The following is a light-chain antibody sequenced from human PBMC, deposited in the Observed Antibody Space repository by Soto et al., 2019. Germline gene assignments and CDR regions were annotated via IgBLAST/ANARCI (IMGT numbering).Light chain of an antibody. CDR3: QQYGSSPT. V-gene: IGKV3-20*01. CDR2: GAS. CDR1: QSVSSSY. J-gene: IGKJ1*01. Sequence: EMVLTQSPGTLSLSPGERATLSCRASQSVSSSYLAWYRQKPGKAPRLLIYGASSRATGIPDRFSGSVSGTDFTLTISRLEPDDFAVYYCQQYGSSPTFGQGTKVDSK.